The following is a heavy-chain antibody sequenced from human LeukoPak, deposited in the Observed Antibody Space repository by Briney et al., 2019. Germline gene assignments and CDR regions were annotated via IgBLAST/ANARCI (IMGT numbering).Heavy chain of an antibody. D-gene: IGHD3-10*01. CDR3: ATSYYGSGSSNWFDP. CDR1: GYTLTELS. J-gene: IGHJ5*02. Sequence: GASVKVSCKVSGYTLTELSMHWVRQAPGKGLEWMGGFDPEDGETIYARKFQGRVTMTEDTSTDTAYTELSSLRSEDTAVYYCATSYYGSGSSNWFDPWGQGTLVTVSS. CDR2: FDPEDGET. V-gene: IGHV1-24*01.